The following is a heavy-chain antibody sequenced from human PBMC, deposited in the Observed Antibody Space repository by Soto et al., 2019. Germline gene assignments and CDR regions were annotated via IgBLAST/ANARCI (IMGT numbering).Heavy chain of an antibody. V-gene: IGHV4-59*01. CDR1: GGSISSYY. CDR2: IYYSGIT. Sequence: QVQLQESGPGLVKPSETLSLTCTVSGGSISSYYWSWIRQPPGKGLEWIGYIYYSGITNYNPSLRSRVTISVDTSKNQFSLKLSSVTAADTAVYYCARVDSNYYYGMDVWGQGTTVTVSS. CDR3: ARVDSNYYYGMDV. D-gene: IGHD4-4*01. J-gene: IGHJ6*02.